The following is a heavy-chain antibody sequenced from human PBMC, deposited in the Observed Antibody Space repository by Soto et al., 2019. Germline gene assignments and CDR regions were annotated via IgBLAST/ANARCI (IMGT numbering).Heavy chain of an antibody. CDR2: ISAYNGNT. CDR3: AGGSVRARHWYGAFDI. D-gene: IGHD3-10*01. J-gene: IGHJ3*02. CDR1: GYTFTSYG. V-gene: IGHV1-18*01. Sequence: QVQLVQSGAEVKKPGASVKVSCKASGYTFTSYGISWVRQAPGQGLEWMGWISAYNGNTNYAQKLQGRVTMTTDTSTSTAYKGLRSLRSDDTAVYYGAGGSVRARHWYGAFDIWGQGTMVTVSS.